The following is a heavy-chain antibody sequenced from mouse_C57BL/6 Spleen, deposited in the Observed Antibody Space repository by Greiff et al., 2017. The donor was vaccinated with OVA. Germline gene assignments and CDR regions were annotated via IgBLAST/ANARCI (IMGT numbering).Heavy chain of an antibody. CDR2: INPSSGYT. Sequence: VHLVESGAELAKPGASVKLSCKASGYTFTSYWMHWVKQRPGQGLEWIGYINPSSGYTKYNQKFKDKATLTADKSSSTAYMQLSSLTYEDSAVYYCASYYYGSNPYYAMDYWGQGTSVTVSS. CDR1: GYTFTSYW. J-gene: IGHJ4*01. CDR3: ASYYYGSNPYYAMDY. D-gene: IGHD1-1*01. V-gene: IGHV1-7*01.